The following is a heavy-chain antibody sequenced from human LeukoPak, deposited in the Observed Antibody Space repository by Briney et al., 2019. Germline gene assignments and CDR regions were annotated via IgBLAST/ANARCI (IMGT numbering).Heavy chain of an antibody. Sequence: QTGGSLRLSCVASGITFSTYSMNWVRQAPGKGLEWVSYISSSGSTIYYADSVKGRFTISRDNAKNSLYLQMNSLRAEDTAVYYCAELGITMIGGVWGKGTTVTISS. J-gene: IGHJ6*04. V-gene: IGHV3-48*04. CDR2: ISSSGSTI. D-gene: IGHD3-10*02. CDR3: AELGITMIGGV. CDR1: GITFSTYS.